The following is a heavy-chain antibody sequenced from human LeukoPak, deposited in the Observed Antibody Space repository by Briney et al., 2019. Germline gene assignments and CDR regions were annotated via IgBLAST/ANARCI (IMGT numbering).Heavy chain of an antibody. Sequence: SQTLSLTCSVSGGSISSGGSYWSWIRQHPGKGLERIGYIFYRGNSYYNPSLKSRVTISIETSKSQFSLRLSSVTAADTAVYYCARASGCPSSSCYSGYFDCWGQGTLVTVSS. CDR2: IFYRGNS. CDR3: ARASGCPSSSCYSGYFDC. CDR1: GGSISSGGSY. D-gene: IGHD2-2*01. V-gene: IGHV4-31*03. J-gene: IGHJ4*02.